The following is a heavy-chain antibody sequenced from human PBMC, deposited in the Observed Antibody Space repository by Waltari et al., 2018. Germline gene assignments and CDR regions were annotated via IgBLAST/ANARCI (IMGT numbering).Heavy chain of an antibody. Sequence: QVQLQQWGAGLLKPSETLSLTCAVYGGSFSGYYWSWIRQPPGKGLEWIGEINHSGSTNYNPSLKSRVTISVDTSKNQFSLKLSSVTAADTAVYYCARGRGSSWLPYAFDIWGQGTMVTVSS. CDR3: ARGRGSSWLPYAFDI. CDR2: INHSGST. J-gene: IGHJ3*02. CDR1: GGSFSGYY. D-gene: IGHD6-13*01. V-gene: IGHV4-34*01.